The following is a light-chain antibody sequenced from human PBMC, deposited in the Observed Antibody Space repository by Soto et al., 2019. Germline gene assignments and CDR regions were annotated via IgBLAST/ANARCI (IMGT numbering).Light chain of an antibody. Sequence: EIVLTQSPGTLSLSPGETATLSCRASQSVRSNYLAWYQQKPGQAPRLLIYDASSRATGIPDRFSGSGSDTDFTLTISRLEPEDFAVYYCQQYDGSPRTFGQGTKLEIK. CDR2: DAS. CDR1: QSVRSNY. CDR3: QQYDGSPRT. V-gene: IGKV3-20*01. J-gene: IGKJ2*01.